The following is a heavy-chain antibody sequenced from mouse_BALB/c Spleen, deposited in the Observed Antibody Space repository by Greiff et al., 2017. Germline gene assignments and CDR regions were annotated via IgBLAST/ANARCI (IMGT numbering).Heavy chain of an antibody. CDR2: IWAGGST. CDR3: AREDWDVGVYFDY. V-gene: IGHV2-9*02. Sequence: VKLMESGPGLVAPSQSLSITCTVSGFSLTSYGVHWVRQPPGKGLEWLGVIWAGGSTNYNSALMSRLSISKDNSKSQVFLKMNSLQTDDTAMYYCAREDWDVGVYFDYWGQGTTLTVSS. J-gene: IGHJ2*01. CDR1: GFSLTSYG. D-gene: IGHD4-1*01.